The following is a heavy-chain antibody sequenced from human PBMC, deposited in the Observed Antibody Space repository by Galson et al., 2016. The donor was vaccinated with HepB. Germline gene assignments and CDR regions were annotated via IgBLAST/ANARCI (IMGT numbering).Heavy chain of an antibody. CDR2: INPSSGGT. J-gene: IGHJ6*02. V-gene: IGHV1-2*04. Sequence: SVKVSCKASGYIFTGQYIHWVRQAPGQGLEWMGWINPSSGGTDSAQKFQGLVTMTRDTSISTAYMELSRLRSDDTAVYFCARDRFPKAAYGMDVWGQGTTVTVSS. CDR1: GYIFTGQY. CDR3: ARDRFPKAAYGMDV. D-gene: IGHD6-25*01.